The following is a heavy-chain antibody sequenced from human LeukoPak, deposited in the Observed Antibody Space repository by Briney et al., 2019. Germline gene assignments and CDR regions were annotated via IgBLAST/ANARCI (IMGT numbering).Heavy chain of an antibody. D-gene: IGHD3-10*01. CDR2: MNPNSGNT. J-gene: IGHJ4*02. CDR3: ARHYYGSGSYYF. V-gene: IGHV1-8*02. Sequence: ASVKVSCKASGYTFTGYYIDWVRQATGQGLEWMGWMNPNSGNTGYAQKFQGRVTMTRNTSISTAYMELSSLRSEDTAVYYCARHYYGSGSYYFWGQGTLVTVSS. CDR1: GYTFTGYY.